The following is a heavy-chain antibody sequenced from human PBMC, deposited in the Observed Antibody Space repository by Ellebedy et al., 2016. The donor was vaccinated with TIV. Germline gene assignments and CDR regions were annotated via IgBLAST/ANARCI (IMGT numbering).Heavy chain of an antibody. Sequence: PGGSLRLSCAASGFTFSSYSMNWVRQAPGKGLEWVSYISSSSSTIYYADSVKGRFTISRDNAKNSLYLQMSSLRAEDTAVYYCARDQEWAYPGSTRFDYWGQGTLVTVSS. V-gene: IGHV3-48*04. CDR2: ISSSSSTI. CDR3: ARDQEWAYPGSTRFDY. CDR1: GFTFSSYS. D-gene: IGHD3-3*01. J-gene: IGHJ4*03.